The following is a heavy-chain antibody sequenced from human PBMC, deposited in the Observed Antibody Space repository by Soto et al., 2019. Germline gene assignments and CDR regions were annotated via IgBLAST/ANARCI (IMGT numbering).Heavy chain of an antibody. CDR1: GFTFSGYW. CDR2: IKQDGSEK. J-gene: IGHJ1*01. CDR3: ASNMKSGYDYVIYFQH. D-gene: IGHD5-12*01. V-gene: IGHV3-7*01. Sequence: PGGSLRLSCAASGFTFSGYWVSWIRQAPGKGLEWVANIKQDGSEKYYVDSVKGRFTISRDNAKNSLYLQMNSLRAEDTAVYYCASNMKSGYDYVIYFQHWGQGTLVTVSS.